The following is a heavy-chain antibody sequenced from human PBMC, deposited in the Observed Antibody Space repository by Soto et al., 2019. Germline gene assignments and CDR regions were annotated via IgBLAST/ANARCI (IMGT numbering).Heavy chain of an antibody. CDR3: AKTPKSYDSAFDY. CDR1: GFTFSSSA. V-gene: IGHV3-23*01. D-gene: IGHD3-22*01. Sequence: EVQLLESGGGSVQPGGSLRLSCAASGFTFSSSAMSWVRQAPGKGLEWVSALSASGATTYYAGSVKGRFTISRDNSKNTLYLQMNSLRAEDTAVYYCAKTPKSYDSAFDYWGQGTLVTVSS. J-gene: IGHJ4*02. CDR2: LSASGATT.